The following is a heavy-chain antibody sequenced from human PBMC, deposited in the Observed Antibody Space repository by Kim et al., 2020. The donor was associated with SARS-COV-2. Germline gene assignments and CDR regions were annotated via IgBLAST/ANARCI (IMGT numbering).Heavy chain of an antibody. V-gene: IGHV4-59*13. CDR2: IYYSGST. CDR3: ARAGRGWYYFDY. Sequence: SETLSLTCTVSGGSISSYYWSWIRQPPGKGLEWIGYIYYSGSTNYNPSLKSRVTISVDTSKNQFSLKLSSVTAADTAVYYCARAGRGWYYFDYWGQGTLV. J-gene: IGHJ4*02. D-gene: IGHD6-19*01. CDR1: GGSISSYY.